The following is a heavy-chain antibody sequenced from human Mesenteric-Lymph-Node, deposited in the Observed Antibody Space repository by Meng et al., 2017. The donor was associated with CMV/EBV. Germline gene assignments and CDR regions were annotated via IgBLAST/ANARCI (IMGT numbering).Heavy chain of an antibody. D-gene: IGHD3-10*01. CDR1: GFTFSSYW. CDR2: IKQDGSEK. Sequence: GESLKISCAASGFTFSSYWMSWVRQAPGKGLEWVANIKQDGSEKYYVDSVKGRFTISRDNAKNSLYLQMNSLRAEDTAVYYCARDRGYYGSGSYAGHYYGMDVWGQGTTVTVSS. J-gene: IGHJ6*02. CDR3: ARDRGYYGSGSYAGHYYGMDV. V-gene: IGHV3-7*01.